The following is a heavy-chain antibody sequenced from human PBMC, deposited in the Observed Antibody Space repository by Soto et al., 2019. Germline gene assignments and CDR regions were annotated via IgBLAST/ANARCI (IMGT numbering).Heavy chain of an antibody. CDR2: ITGGSTNV. Sequence: GGSLRLSCVASGFTFSSYSMNWVRQSPEKGLEWVSSITGGSTNVYYADSVRGRFTISRDNANNSLFLQMNSLRAEDTAVYYCAKDPNYDFWSGYSGSGWFDPWGQGTLVTVSS. J-gene: IGHJ5*02. CDR1: GFTFSSYS. CDR3: AKDPNYDFWSGYSGSGWFDP. D-gene: IGHD3-3*01. V-gene: IGHV3-21*01.